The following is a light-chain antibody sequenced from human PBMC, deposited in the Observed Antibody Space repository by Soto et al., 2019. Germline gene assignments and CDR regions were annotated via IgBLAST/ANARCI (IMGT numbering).Light chain of an antibody. Sequence: QSVLTQPRSVSGSPGQSVTISCTGVTSDVGGYNYVSWYQQHPGKAPKLIIYDVSKRPSGVPDRFSGSKSGNTASLTVSGLQAEDEADYYCSSYRMFGGGTKLTVL. J-gene: IGLJ3*02. CDR1: TSDVGGYNY. CDR3: SSYRM. V-gene: IGLV2-11*01. CDR2: DVS.